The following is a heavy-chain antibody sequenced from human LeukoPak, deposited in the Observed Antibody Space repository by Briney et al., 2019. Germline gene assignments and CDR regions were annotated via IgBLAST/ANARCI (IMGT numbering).Heavy chain of an antibody. Sequence: ASVKVSCKASGYTFTSYGISWVRQAPGQGLEWMGWISAYNGNTNYAQKLQGRVTMTTDTSTSTAYMELRSLRSDDTAVYYCARDNTRGADRPYAFDYWGQGTLVTVSS. J-gene: IGHJ4*02. CDR1: GYTFTSYG. CDR3: ARDNTRGADRPYAFDY. D-gene: IGHD6-6*01. V-gene: IGHV1-18*01. CDR2: ISAYNGNT.